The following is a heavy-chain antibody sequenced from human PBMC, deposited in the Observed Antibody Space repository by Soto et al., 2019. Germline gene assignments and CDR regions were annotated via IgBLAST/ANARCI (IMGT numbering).Heavy chain of an antibody. Sequence: VASVKVSCKASGYTFTSYGISWVRQAPGQGLEWMGWISAYNGNTNYAQKLQGRVTMTTDTSTSTAYMELRSLRSDDTAVYYCARDRFSSSWYDGYYYYGMDVWGQGTTVTVSS. V-gene: IGHV1-18*04. CDR2: ISAYNGNT. J-gene: IGHJ6*02. CDR1: GYTFTSYG. D-gene: IGHD6-13*01. CDR3: ARDRFSSSWYDGYYYYGMDV.